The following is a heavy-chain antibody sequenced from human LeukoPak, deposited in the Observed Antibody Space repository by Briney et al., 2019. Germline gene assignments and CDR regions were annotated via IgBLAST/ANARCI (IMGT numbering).Heavy chain of an antibody. V-gene: IGHV3-48*03. D-gene: IGHD3-10*01. CDR2: ISSSGSTI. Sequence: GGSLRLSCAASGFTFSSYEMNWVRQAPGKGLEWVSYISSSGSTIYYADSVKGRFTISRDNAKNSLYLQMNSLRAEDTAVYYCARVAELLYFDYWGQGTLVTVPS. J-gene: IGHJ4*02. CDR1: GFTFSSYE. CDR3: ARVAELLYFDY.